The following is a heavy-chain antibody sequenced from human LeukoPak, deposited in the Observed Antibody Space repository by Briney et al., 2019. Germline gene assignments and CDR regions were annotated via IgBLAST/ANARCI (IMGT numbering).Heavy chain of an antibody. V-gene: IGHV1-8*02. J-gene: IGHJ4*02. D-gene: IGHD6-25*01. CDR2: VNPKSGST. Sequence: ASVKVSCKASGYSFSDYDIIWVRQAAVQGLEWVGWVNPKSGSTAYAQKFQGRLTMTSSSSITTVYMELSSLRSEDTAVYYCASAANDYWGQGTLVTVSS. CDR3: ASAANDY. CDR1: GYSFSDYD.